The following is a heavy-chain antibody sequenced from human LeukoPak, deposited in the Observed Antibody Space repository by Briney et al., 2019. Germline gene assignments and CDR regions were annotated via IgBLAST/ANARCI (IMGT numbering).Heavy chain of an antibody. J-gene: IGHJ5*02. Sequence: ASVKVSCKASGYTFTGYYMHWVRQAPGQGLEWMGWINPNSGGTNYAQKFQGRVTITRDTSASTAYMELSSLRSEDMAVYYCAREHYDSSGYYFPRFDPWGQGTLVTVSS. D-gene: IGHD3-22*01. CDR2: INPNSGGT. CDR1: GYTFTGYY. CDR3: AREHYDSSGYYFPRFDP. V-gene: IGHV1-2*02.